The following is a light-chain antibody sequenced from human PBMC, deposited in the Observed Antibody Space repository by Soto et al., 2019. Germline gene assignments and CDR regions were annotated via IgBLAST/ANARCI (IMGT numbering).Light chain of an antibody. V-gene: IGLV1-51*02. Sequence: QSVLTQPPSLSAAPGQKVTISCSGSSSNIGNNYVSWYQHLPGTAPKLLIHENYKRPSGIPDRISGSKSGTSATLGITGLQTGDEADYYCGAWDSSLTTVVFGGGTKVTVL. J-gene: IGLJ2*01. CDR2: ENY. CDR3: GAWDSSLTTVV. CDR1: SSNIGNNY.